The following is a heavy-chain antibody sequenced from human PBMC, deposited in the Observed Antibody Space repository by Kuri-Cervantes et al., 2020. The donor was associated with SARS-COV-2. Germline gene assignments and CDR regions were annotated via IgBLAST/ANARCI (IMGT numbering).Heavy chain of an antibody. V-gene: IGHV3-30-3*01. CDR1: GFTFSSYA. J-gene: IGHJ4*02. D-gene: IGHD3-22*01. CDR2: ISYDGSNK. Sequence: GESLKISCAASGFTFSSYAMHWVRQAPGKGLEWVAVISYDGSNKYYADSVKGRFTISRDNSKNTLHLQMNSLRAEDTAVYYCARGGFFWYYYDSSGYHGGNYFDYWGQGTLVTVSS. CDR3: ARGGFFWYYYDSSGYHGGNYFDY.